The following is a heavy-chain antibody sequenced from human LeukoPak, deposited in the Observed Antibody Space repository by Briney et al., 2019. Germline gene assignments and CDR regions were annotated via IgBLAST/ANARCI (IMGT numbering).Heavy chain of an antibody. CDR3: ARDDSSGYGLDY. Sequence: GRSLRLSCAASGFTFSSYAMHWVRQAPGKGLEWVAVISYDGSNKYYADSVKGRFTISRDNSKNTLYLQMNCLRAEDTAVYYCARDDSSGYGLDYWGQGTLVTVSS. V-gene: IGHV3-30-3*01. CDR1: GFTFSSYA. CDR2: ISYDGSNK. J-gene: IGHJ4*02. D-gene: IGHD3-22*01.